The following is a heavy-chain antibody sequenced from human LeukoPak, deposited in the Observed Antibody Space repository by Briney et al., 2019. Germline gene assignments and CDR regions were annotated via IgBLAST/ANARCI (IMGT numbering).Heavy chain of an antibody. V-gene: IGHV3-23*01. J-gene: IGHJ6*03. CDR1: GFTFSSYA. CDR2: ISGSGGST. Sequence: GGSLGLSCAASGFTFSSYAMSWVRQAPGKGLEWVSAISGSGGSTYYVDSVKGRFTISRDNSKNTLYLQVNSLRAEDTAVSYCATNYYDSSGYYHYYYYYYMDVWGKGTTVTVSS. CDR3: ATNYYDSSGYYHYYYYYYMDV. D-gene: IGHD3-22*01.